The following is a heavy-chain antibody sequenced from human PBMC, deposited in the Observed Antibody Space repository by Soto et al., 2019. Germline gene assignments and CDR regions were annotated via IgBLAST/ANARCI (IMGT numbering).Heavy chain of an antibody. Sequence: GGSLRLSCAASGFTFSIYAMSWVRQAPGKGLEWVSAISGSGGSTYYADSVKGRFTISRDNSKNTLYLQMNSLRAEDTAVYYCAKYDSSGWYATYFDYWGQGTLVTVSS. D-gene: IGHD6-19*01. CDR3: AKYDSSGWYATYFDY. J-gene: IGHJ4*02. CDR2: ISGSGGST. V-gene: IGHV3-23*01. CDR1: GFTFSIYA.